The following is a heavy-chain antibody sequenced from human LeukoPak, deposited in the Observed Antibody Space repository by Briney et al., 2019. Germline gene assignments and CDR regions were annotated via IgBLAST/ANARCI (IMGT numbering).Heavy chain of an antibody. D-gene: IGHD5-24*01. CDR2: ISAYNGNT. CDR3: ARDRRDGYTHCYYYGMDV. J-gene: IGHJ6*02. Sequence: ASVKVSCKASGYTFTSYGISWVRQAPGQGLEWMGWISAYNGNTNYAQKLQGRVTMTTDTSTSTAYMELRSLRSDDTAVYYCARDRRDGYTHCYYYGMDVWGQGTTVTVSS. V-gene: IGHV1-18*01. CDR1: GYTFTSYG.